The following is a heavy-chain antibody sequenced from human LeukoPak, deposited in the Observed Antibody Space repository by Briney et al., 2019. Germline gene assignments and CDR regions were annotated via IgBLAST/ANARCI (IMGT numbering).Heavy chain of an antibody. D-gene: IGHD2-2*01. CDR1: GFTFSSYG. V-gene: IGHV3-30*19. CDR3: AKGGPDCSSTSCYYFDY. CDR2: ILSDGSKE. J-gene: IGHJ4*02. Sequence: GGSLRPSCAASGFTFSSYGMHWVRQAPGKGLEWVAVILSDGSKEFYTDSVKGRFTISRDNSKNTLYLQMNSLRAEDMALYYCAKGGPDCSSTSCYYFDYWGQGTLVTVSS.